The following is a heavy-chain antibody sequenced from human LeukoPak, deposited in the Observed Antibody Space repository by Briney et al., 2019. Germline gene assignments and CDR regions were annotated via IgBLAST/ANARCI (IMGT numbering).Heavy chain of an antibody. CDR3: ARDRKLWFGGYGMDV. CDR1: GSSITSYY. CDR2: VYTSGST. J-gene: IGHJ6*02. V-gene: IGHV4-4*07. D-gene: IGHD3-10*01. Sequence: KASEALSLTCTVSGSSITSYYWTWIRQPTGKGLEWIGRVYTSGSTNYNPSLKSRVTISVDTSKNQFSLKLSSVTAADTAVYYCARDRKLWFGGYGMDVWGQGTTVTVSS.